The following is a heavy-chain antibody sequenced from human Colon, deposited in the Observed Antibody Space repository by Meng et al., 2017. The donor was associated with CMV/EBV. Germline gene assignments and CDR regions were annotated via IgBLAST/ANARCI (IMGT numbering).Heavy chain of an antibody. CDR1: GFTFGNYV. Sequence: GGSLRLSCAASGFTFGNYVMTWVRQAPGKGLEWVASISASGGTTYYADAVKGRFTISRDTSKDTVYLQMSSLRAEDTALYYCARELGYDFWSGFYGWGQGTLVTVSS. V-gene: IGHV3-23*01. J-gene: IGHJ4*02. CDR2: ISASGGTT. CDR3: ARELGYDFWSGFYG. D-gene: IGHD3-3*01.